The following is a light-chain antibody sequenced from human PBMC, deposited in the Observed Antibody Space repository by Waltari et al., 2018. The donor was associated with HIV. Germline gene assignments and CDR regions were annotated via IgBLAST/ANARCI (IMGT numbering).Light chain of an antibody. V-gene: IGLV1-40*01. Sequence: QSALTQPPSVSGAPGQRVTISCTGTSSKIGTGSAVHWYQQLPGTAPKLLIYANTNRPSGVPDRFSGSKSGTSASLAITGLQAEDEADYYCQSYDSRLSGSVFGGGTKLTVL. CDR1: SSKIGTGSA. CDR2: ANT. CDR3: QSYDSRLSGSV. J-gene: IGLJ3*02.